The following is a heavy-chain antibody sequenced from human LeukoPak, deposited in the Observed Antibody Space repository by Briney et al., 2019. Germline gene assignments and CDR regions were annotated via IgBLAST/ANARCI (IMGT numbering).Heavy chain of an antibody. Sequence: ASVKVSCKASGGTFSSYAISWVRQAPGQGLEWMGGIIPIFGTANYAQEFQGRVTITADKSTSTAYMELSSLRSEDTAVYYCARLRYFDWSLLYPLEDWGQGTLVTVSS. J-gene: IGHJ4*02. CDR2: IIPIFGTA. CDR3: ARLRYFDWSLLYPLED. V-gene: IGHV1-69*06. D-gene: IGHD3-9*01. CDR1: GGTFSSYA.